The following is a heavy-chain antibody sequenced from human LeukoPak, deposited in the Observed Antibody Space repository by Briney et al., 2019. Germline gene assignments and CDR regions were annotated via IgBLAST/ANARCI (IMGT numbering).Heavy chain of an antibody. Sequence: SETLSLTCAVYGGSFSGYYWSWIRQPPGKGLEWIGEINHSGSTNYNPSLKSRVTISVDTSKNQFSLKLSSVTAADTAVYYCSTVTLGLDYWGQETLVTVSS. V-gene: IGHV4-34*01. J-gene: IGHJ4*02. D-gene: IGHD4-17*01. CDR3: STVTLGLDY. CDR1: GGSFSGYY. CDR2: INHSGST.